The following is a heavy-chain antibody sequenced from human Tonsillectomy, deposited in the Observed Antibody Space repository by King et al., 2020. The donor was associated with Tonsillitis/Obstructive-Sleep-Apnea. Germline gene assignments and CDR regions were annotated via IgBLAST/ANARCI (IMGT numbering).Heavy chain of an antibody. CDR1: GFTFSDYY. J-gene: IGHJ4*02. Sequence: QLQESGGGLVKPGGSLRLACAASGFTFSDYYMSWIRQAPGKELEWVSYISSSGRAIYYADSVKGRFTISRDNAKNLLYLQMNSLRAEDTAVYYCARLSDTAMVYYSDYWGQGTLITVSS. D-gene: IGHD5-18*01. CDR2: ISSSGRAI. CDR3: ARLSDTAMVYYSDY. V-gene: IGHV3-11*01.